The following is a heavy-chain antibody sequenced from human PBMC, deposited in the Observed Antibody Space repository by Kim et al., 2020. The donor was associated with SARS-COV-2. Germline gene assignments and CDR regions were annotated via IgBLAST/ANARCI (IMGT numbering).Heavy chain of an antibody. Sequence: SKTLSLTCAVYGGSFSGYYWSWIRQPPGKGLEWIGEINHSGSTNYNPSLKSRVTISVDTSKNQFSLKLSSVTAADTAVYYCARERLGIQLWLLWPLFDYWGQGTLVTVSS. V-gene: IGHV4-34*01. D-gene: IGHD5-18*01. CDR3: ARERLGIQLWLLWPLFDY. CDR1: GGSFSGYY. CDR2: INHSGST. J-gene: IGHJ4*02.